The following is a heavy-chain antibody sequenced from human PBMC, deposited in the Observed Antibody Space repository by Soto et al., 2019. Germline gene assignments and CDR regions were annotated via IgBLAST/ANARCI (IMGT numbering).Heavy chain of an antibody. J-gene: IGHJ4*02. V-gene: IGHV4-30-2*01. D-gene: IGHD3-22*01. CDR2: IYHSGST. CDR3: ARVDSPKQGFDY. Sequence: ASETLSLTCAVSGGSISSGGYSWSWIRQPPGKGLEWIGYIYHSGSTYYNPSLKSRVTISVDRSKNQFSLKLSSVTAADTAVYYCARVDSPKQGFDYWGQGTLVTVSS. CDR1: GGSISSGGYS.